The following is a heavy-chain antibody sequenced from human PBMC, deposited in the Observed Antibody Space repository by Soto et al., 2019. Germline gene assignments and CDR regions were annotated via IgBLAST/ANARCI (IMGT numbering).Heavy chain of an antibody. CDR2: IIPIFGTA. D-gene: IGHD2-2*03. CDR3: ARGGYCSSTSCYVEYYFDY. Sequence: ASVKVSCKASGGTFSSYAISWVRQAPGQGLEWMGGIIPIFGTANYAQKFQGRVTITADKSTSTAYMELSSLRSEDTAVYYCARGGYCSSTSCYVEYYFDYWGQGTLVTVSS. CDR1: GGTFSSYA. V-gene: IGHV1-69*06. J-gene: IGHJ4*02.